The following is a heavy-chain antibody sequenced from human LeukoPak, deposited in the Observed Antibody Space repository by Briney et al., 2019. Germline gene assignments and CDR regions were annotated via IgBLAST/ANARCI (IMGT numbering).Heavy chain of an antibody. Sequence: ASVKVSCKASGYTFTGYYIHWARQAPGQGLEWMGWINPNSGGTNYAQNFRGWVTMTRDTSITTAYMELSRLTSDDTAVYYCARTKRIAADEYFCYWCQGTLVTVSS. D-gene: IGHD6-13*01. CDR2: INPNSGGT. CDR3: ARTKRIAADEYFCY. V-gene: IGHV1-2*04. J-gene: IGHJ1*01. CDR1: GYTFTGYY.